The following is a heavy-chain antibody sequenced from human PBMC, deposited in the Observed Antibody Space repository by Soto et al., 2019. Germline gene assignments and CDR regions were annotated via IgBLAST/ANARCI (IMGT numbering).Heavy chain of an antibody. CDR1: GYSFFSHW. CDR2: IYPADSET. D-gene: IGHD3-22*01. Sequence: PGESLKISCKGSGYSFFSHWIGWVRQMSGKGLEWVGIIYPADSETRYSPSFQGQVTISVDKSINTAYLQWSSLKASDTAMYYCARRPWLSGYYDYWGQGTLVTVSS. J-gene: IGHJ4*02. CDR3: ARRPWLSGYYDY. V-gene: IGHV5-51*01.